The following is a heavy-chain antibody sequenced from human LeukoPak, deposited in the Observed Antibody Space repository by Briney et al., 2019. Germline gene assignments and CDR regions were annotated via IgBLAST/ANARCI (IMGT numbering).Heavy chain of an antibody. D-gene: IGHD6-13*01. V-gene: IGHV4-34*01. CDR3: ARGRRQQLVGDYYYYYGMDV. CDR1: GGSFSGYY. J-gene: IGHJ6*02. CDR2: INHSGST. Sequence: SETLSLTCAVYGGSFSGYYWSWIRQPPGKGLEWIGEINHSGSTNYNPSLKSRDTISVDTSKNQFSLKLSSVTAADTAVYYCARGRRQQLVGDYYYYYGMDVWGQGTTVTVSS.